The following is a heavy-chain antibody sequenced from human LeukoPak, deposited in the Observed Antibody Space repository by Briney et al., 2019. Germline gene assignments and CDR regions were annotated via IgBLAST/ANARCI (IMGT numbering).Heavy chain of an antibody. V-gene: IGHV4-59*01. D-gene: IGHD3-22*01. J-gene: IGHJ4*02. CDR2: IYYSGST. CDR3: ARWRKYYYDSSGYYYFDD. CDR1: GGSISSYY. Sequence: SQTLSLTCTVSGGSISSYYWSWIRQPPGKGLEWIGYIYYSGSTNYNPSLKSRVTISVDTSKNQFSLKLSSVTAADTAVYYCARWRKYYYDSSGYYYFDDWGQGTLVTVSS.